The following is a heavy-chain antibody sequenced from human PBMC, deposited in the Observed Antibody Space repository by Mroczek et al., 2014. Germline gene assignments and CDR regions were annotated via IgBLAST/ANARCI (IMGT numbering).Heavy chain of an antibody. V-gene: IGHV4-39*01. CDR1: GGSISSSSYY. D-gene: IGHD6-19*01. CDR2: IYYSGST. J-gene: IGHJ4*02. CDR3: ASAPYSSGWEYFDY. Sequence: QVQLQESGPGLVKPSETLSLTCTVSGGSISSSSYYWGWIRQPPGKGLEWIGSIYYSGSTYYNPSLKSRVTISVDTSKNQFSLKLSSVTAADTAVYYCASAPYSSGWEYFDYWGQGTLVTVSS.